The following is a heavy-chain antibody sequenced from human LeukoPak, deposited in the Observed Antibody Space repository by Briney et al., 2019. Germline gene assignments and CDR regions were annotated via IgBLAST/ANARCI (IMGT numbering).Heavy chain of an antibody. CDR1: GYTFTSNG. D-gene: IGHD3-22*01. Sequence: ASVKVSCKAPGYTFTSNGISWVRQAPGQGLEWMGWISAYNGNTNYAQKVQGRVTMTTDTSTSTAYMELRSLRSDDTAMYYCARDVYYYDSSAYYYFDYWGQGTLVAVSS. J-gene: IGHJ4*02. CDR2: ISAYNGNT. CDR3: ARDVYYYDSSAYYYFDY. V-gene: IGHV1-18*01.